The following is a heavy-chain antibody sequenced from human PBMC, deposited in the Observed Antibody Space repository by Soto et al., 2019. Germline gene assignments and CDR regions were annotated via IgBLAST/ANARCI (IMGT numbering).Heavy chain of an antibody. CDR2: VWFDGGNK. D-gene: IGHD4-17*01. J-gene: IGHJ6*02. CDR3: ARAPAGDYTLYHYYTMDV. V-gene: IGHV3-33*01. CDR1: GFTFSDHA. Sequence: QVQLVASGGGVVQPGTSLRLSCEASGFTFSDHAMHWVRQAPGKGLEWVAVVWFDGGNKFYTDSVKGRFTISRDNSKNTLFLQMNSLRVVDPAVYYCARAPAGDYTLYHYYTMDVWGQGNPVNVSS.